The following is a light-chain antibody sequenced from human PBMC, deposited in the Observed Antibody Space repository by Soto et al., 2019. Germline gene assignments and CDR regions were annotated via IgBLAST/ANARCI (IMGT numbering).Light chain of an antibody. Sequence: QSVLTQPASVSGSPGQSITISCTGTSSDIDTYNYVSWYQQHPGKAPKLIIYEVTNRPSGVSNRFSGSKSGDTASLTISGHRAEEEADYYCNSFSHSTDYVFGTGTKLTVL. CDR1: SSDIDTYNY. V-gene: IGLV2-14*01. J-gene: IGLJ1*01. CDR2: EVT. CDR3: NSFSHSTDYV.